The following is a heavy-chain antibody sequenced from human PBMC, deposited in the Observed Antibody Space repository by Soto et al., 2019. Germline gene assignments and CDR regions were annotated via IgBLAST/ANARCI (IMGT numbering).Heavy chain of an antibody. Sequence: QVQLVQSGAEVKKPGASVKVSCKASGYTFTSYGISWVRQAPGQGLEWMGWISAYNGNTNYAQKLQGRVTMTTDTSTSAAYIELRSLRPDATAVYYCASGGSYYYGSGSYLPLYWGQGTLVSVSS. J-gene: IGHJ4*02. CDR2: ISAYNGNT. V-gene: IGHV1-18*01. CDR1: GYTFTSYG. CDR3: ASGGSYYYGSGSYLPLY. D-gene: IGHD3-10*01.